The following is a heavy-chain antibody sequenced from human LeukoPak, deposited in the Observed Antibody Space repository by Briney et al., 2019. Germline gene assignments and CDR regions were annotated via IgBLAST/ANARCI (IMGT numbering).Heavy chain of an antibody. Sequence: ASVKVSCKASGYTFTSYGISWVRQAPGQGLEWMGRIIPILGIANYAQKFQGRVTITADKSTSTAYMELSSLRSKDTAVYYCARDSDGSTRNYGMDVWGQGTTVTVSS. V-gene: IGHV1-69*04. CDR1: GYTFTSYG. J-gene: IGHJ6*02. CDR3: ARDSDGSTRNYGMDV. CDR2: IIPILGIA. D-gene: IGHD1-1*01.